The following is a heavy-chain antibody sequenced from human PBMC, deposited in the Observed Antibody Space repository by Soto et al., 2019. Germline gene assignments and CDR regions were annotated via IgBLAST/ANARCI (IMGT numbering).Heavy chain of an antibody. J-gene: IGHJ6*02. CDR3: ARVRCSSTSCYNYYYGMGV. CDR2: ISAYNGNT. Sequence: QVQLVQSGAEVKKPGASVKVSCKASGYTFTSYGISWVRQAPGQGLEWMGWISAYNGNTNYAQKLQGRVTMTTDTSTSTAYMELRSLRSDDTAVYYCARVRCSSTSCYNYYYGMGVWGQGTTVTVSS. CDR1: GYTFTSYG. D-gene: IGHD2-2*02. V-gene: IGHV1-18*01.